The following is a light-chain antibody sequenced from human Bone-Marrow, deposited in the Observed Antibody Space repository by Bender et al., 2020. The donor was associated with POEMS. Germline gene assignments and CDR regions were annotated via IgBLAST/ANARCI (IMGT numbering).Light chain of an antibody. CDR3: CSYANDTLK. Sequence: QSALTQPAFVSGSPGQSITISCTGTSNDVGYYNFVSWFQQHPGKAPKLLIYEANKRPSGVSNRFSGSKSGNMASLTISGLQAEDEADYHCCSYANDTLKFGGGTKLTVL. V-gene: IGLV2-23*01. CDR1: SNDVGYYNF. J-gene: IGLJ3*02. CDR2: EAN.